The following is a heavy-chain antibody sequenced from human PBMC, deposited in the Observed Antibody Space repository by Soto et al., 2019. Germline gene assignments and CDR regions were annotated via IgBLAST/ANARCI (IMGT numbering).Heavy chain of an antibody. J-gene: IGHJ5*02. D-gene: IGHD2-21*02. CDR3: SKSGGNYWFDP. CDR1: GFTVSTHY. Sequence: EVQLVESGGGLVQPGGSLRLSCAASGFTVSTHYMRWVRQAPGKGLEWVSVIYAGGSTYYADSVKDRFIISRDNSKNTLYLQMNSLRAEDTAVYFWSKSGGNYWFDPWGQGTLVTVSS. V-gene: IGHV3-66*01. CDR2: IYAGGST.